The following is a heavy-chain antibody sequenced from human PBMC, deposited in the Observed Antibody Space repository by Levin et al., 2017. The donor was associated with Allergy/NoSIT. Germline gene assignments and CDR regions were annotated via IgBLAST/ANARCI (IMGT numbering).Heavy chain of an antibody. CDR1: GFTFSSYA. V-gene: IGHV3-23*01. D-gene: IGHD3-22*01. Sequence: GESLKISCAASGFTFSSYAMSWVRQAPGKGLEWVSAISGSGGSTYYADSVKGRFTISRDNSKNTLYLQMNSLRAEDTAVYYCAKDNYYDSSGSNLFDYWGQGTLVTVSS. CDR3: AKDNYYDSSGSNLFDY. J-gene: IGHJ4*02. CDR2: ISGSGGST.